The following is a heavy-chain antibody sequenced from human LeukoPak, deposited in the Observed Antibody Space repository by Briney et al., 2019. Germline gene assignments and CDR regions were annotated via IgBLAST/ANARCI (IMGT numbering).Heavy chain of an antibody. D-gene: IGHD2-21*01. V-gene: IGHV3-23*01. CDR2: ISGSGGST. CDR3: ARRGEDSFDY. Sequence: GGSLRLSCAASGFTFTNYAMNWVRQAPGKGLEWVSAISGSGGSTYYADSVKGRFTISRDNSKNTLYLQMNSLRAEDTAVYYCARRGEDSFDYWGQGTLVTVSS. CDR1: GFTFTNYA. J-gene: IGHJ4*02.